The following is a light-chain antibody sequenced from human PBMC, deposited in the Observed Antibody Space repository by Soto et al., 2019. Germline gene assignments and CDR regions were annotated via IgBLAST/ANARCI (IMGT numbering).Light chain of an antibody. CDR3: SSFTISRNTVI. CDR2: DVS. Sequence: QSALTQPASVSGSPGQSITISCTGTSSDLDDYNYVSWYQYHPGKAPKLMIYDVSNRPSGISNRFSGSKSGNTASLTISGLQAEDEADYYCSSFTISRNTVIFGGGTKVTVL. CDR1: SSDLDDYNY. J-gene: IGLJ2*01. V-gene: IGLV2-14*01.